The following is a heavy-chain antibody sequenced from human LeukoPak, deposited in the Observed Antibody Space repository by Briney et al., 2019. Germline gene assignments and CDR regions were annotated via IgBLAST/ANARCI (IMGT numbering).Heavy chain of an antibody. V-gene: IGHV3-30*18. CDR2: ISYDGSNK. CDR1: GFTFSSYG. CDR3: AKDGASSSWYRTDYNWFDP. J-gene: IGHJ5*02. Sequence: PGGSLRLSCAASGFTFSSYGMPWVRQAPGKGLEWVAVISYDGSNKYYADSVKGRFTISRDNSKNTLYLQMNSLRAEDTAVYYCAKDGASSSWYRTDYNWFDPWGQGTLVTVSS. D-gene: IGHD6-13*01.